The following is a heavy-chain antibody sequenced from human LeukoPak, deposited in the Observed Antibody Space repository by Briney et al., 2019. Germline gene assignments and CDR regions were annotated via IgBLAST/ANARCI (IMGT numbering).Heavy chain of an antibody. V-gene: IGHV3-74*01. CDR3: ARDRVLGSGSSDY. CDR2: IRGDGGDT. D-gene: IGHD3-10*01. CDR1: GFTFSNYW. J-gene: IGHJ4*02. Sequence: GWALRLSCIGCGFTFSNYWLHWVRQAPGKGLVWVSRIRGDGGDTNYADSVKGRFTDSRDNAKNTLYLQMNSLTTEDTAVYFCARDRVLGSGSSDYWGQGTLVTVSS.